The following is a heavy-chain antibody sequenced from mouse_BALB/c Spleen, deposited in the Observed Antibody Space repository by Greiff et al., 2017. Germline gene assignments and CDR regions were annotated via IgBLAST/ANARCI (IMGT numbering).Heavy chain of an antibody. V-gene: IGHV3-2*02. Sequence: EVQLQESGPGLVKPSQSLSLTCTVTGYSITSDYAWNWIRQFPGNKLEWMGYISYSGSTSYNPSLKSRISITRDTSKNPFFLQLNSVTTEDTATYYCARDYRPYYYAMDYWGQGTSVTVSS. CDR2: ISYSGST. CDR3: ARDYRPYYYAMDY. J-gene: IGHJ4*01. CDR1: GYSITSDYA. D-gene: IGHD2-14*01.